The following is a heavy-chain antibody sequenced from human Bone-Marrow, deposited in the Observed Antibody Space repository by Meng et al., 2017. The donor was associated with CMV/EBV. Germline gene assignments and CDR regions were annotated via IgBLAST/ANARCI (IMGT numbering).Heavy chain of an antibody. D-gene: IGHD3-16*02. CDR1: GYTFTSYY. CDR3: ARFGGVIVGYYYYGMDV. J-gene: IGHJ6*02. Sequence: ASVKVSCKASGYTFTSYYMHWVRQAPGQGLEWMGWINPNSGGTNYAQKFQGRVTMTRDTSISTAYMELSRLRSDDTAVYYCARFGGVIVGYYYYGMDVWGQGTTVTVSS. V-gene: IGHV1-2*02. CDR2: INPNSGGT.